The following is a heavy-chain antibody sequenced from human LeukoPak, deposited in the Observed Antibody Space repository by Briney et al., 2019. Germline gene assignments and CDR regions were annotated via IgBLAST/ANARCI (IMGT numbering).Heavy chain of an antibody. CDR1: GYTFTSYW. J-gene: IGHJ3*02. CDR3: ALEVLPDAFDI. Sequence: GESLKISCKGSGYTFTSYWIGWVRQMPGKGLEWMGIIYPSDSDTRYSPSFQGQVTISADKSIRTAYLQWSSLKASDTAMYYCALEVLPDAFDIWGQGTMVTVSS. V-gene: IGHV5-51*01. CDR2: IYPSDSDT. D-gene: IGHD1-1*01.